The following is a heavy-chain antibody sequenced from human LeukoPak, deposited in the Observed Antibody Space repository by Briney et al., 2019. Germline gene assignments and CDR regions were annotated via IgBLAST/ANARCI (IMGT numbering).Heavy chain of an antibody. V-gene: IGHV1-69*06. D-gene: IGHD4-17*01. CDR1: GGTFSSYA. Sequence: SVKVSCKASGGTFSSYAISWVRQAPGQGLEWMGGIIPIFGTANYAQKFQGRVTITADKSTSTAYMELSSLRSEDTAVYYCARSFGDYAWFDPWGQGTLVTVSS. CDR3: ARSFGDYAWFDP. CDR2: IIPIFGTA. J-gene: IGHJ5*02.